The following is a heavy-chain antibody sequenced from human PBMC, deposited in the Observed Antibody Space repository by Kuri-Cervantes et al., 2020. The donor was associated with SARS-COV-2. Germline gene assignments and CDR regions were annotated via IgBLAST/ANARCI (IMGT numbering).Heavy chain of an antibody. J-gene: IGHJ4*02. CDR1: GGSFSGYY. CDR3: ARGGSAWYIDY. CDR2: INQSGNT. D-gene: IGHD6-19*01. Sequence: SETLSLTCAVYGGSFSGYYWSWIRQTPGKGLEWIGEINQSGNTHYNPSFESRATISVGTSKNQFYLKLSPMTAADTAVYYCARGGSAWYIDYWGQGTLVTVSS. V-gene: IGHV4-34*01.